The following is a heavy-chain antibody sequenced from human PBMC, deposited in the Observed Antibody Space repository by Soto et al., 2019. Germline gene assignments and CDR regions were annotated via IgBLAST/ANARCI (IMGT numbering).Heavy chain of an antibody. CDR1: GGSISSSSYY. D-gene: IGHD2-15*01. V-gene: IGHV4-39*01. CDR3: AGPVVVVAVGEYYFDY. J-gene: IGHJ4*02. Sequence: SEPLSLTCTVSGGSISSSSYYWGWIRQPPGKGLEWIGSIYYSGSIYYNPSLKSRVTISVDTSKNQFSLKLSSVTAADTAVYYCAGPVVVVAVGEYYFDYWGQGTLVTVSS. CDR2: IYYSGSI.